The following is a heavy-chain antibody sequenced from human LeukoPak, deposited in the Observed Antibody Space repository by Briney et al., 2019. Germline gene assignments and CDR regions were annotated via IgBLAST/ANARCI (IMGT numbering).Heavy chain of an antibody. V-gene: IGHV1-18*01. Sequence: ASVKVSFKASGYTFTTYGISWVRQAPGQGLEWMGWISAYNGNTKYAQKFQGRVTMTTDTSTSTAYMELRSLRSDDTAVYYCARGRYSSGFGGNYYYYYMDVWGKGTTVTVSS. CDR2: ISAYNGNT. D-gene: IGHD5-18*01. CDR3: ARGRYSSGFGGNYYYYYMDV. CDR1: GYTFTTYG. J-gene: IGHJ6*03.